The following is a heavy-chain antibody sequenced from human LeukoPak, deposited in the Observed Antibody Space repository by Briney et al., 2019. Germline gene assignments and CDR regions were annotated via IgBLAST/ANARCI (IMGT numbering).Heavy chain of an antibody. V-gene: IGHV1-18*01. CDR2: ISAYNGNT. J-gene: IGHJ4*02. CDR1: GYTFTSYG. Sequence: ASVKVSCKASGYTFTSYGISWVRQAPGQGLEWMGWISAYNGNTNYAQKLQGRVTMTTDTSTSTAYMELRSLRPDDTAVYYCARDTHYYGSGSYYVDYWGQGTLVTVSS. CDR3: ARDTHYYGSGSYYVDY. D-gene: IGHD3-10*01.